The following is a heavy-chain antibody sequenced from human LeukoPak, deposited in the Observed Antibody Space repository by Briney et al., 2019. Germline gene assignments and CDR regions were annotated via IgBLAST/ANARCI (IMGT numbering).Heavy chain of an antibody. V-gene: IGHV1-69*06. D-gene: IGHD2-2*01. CDR3: ASGIVVVPAARAYYYYYYYMDV. Sequence: SVKVSCKASGGTFSSYAISWVRQAPGQGLEWMGGIIPIFGTANYAQKFQGRVTITADKSTSTAYMELSRLRSEDTAVYYCASGIVVVPAARAYYYYYYYMDVWGKGTTVTVSS. J-gene: IGHJ6*03. CDR2: IIPIFGTA. CDR1: GGTFSSYA.